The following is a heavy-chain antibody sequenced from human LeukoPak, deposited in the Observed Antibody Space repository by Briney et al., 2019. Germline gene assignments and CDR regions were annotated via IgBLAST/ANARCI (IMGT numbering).Heavy chain of an antibody. D-gene: IGHD2/OR15-2a*01. CDR2: ISSNVNKM. J-gene: IGHJ5*01. CDR1: GFTFSSHT. CDR3: TRELLSLHQGLDS. V-gene: IGHV3-21*01. Sequence: GGSLRLSCAASGFTFSSHTMNWVRQAPGKGLEWVSCISSNVNKMYYAESVRGRFTVSRDNAGNSLSLQMDSLRAEDTAVYYCTRELLSLHQGLDSWGQGTLVTVSS.